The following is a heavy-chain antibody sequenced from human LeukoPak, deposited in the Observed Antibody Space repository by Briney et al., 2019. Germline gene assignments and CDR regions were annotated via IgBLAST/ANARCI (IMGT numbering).Heavy chain of an antibody. CDR2: IYYGGST. V-gene: IGHV4-31*03. Sequence: SQTLSLTCTVSGGSISSGGYYWSWVRQHPGKGLEWIGYIYYGGSTSYDPSLKSRVTISVDTSKNQFSLKLSSVTAADTAVYYCARDYGNNWFDPWGQGTLVTVSS. D-gene: IGHD4-17*01. CDR1: GGSISSGGYY. CDR3: ARDYGNNWFDP. J-gene: IGHJ5*02.